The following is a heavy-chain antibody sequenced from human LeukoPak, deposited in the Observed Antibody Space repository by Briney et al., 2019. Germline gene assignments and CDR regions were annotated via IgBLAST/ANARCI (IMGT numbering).Heavy chain of an antibody. CDR3: ARAQSLTAPAGTFANS. CDR2: INPNSGGT. CDR1: GYTFTGYF. D-gene: IGHD6-13*01. J-gene: IGHJ4*02. Sequence: ASVKVSCKASGYTFTGYFLHWVRLAPRQRFEWMGWINPNSGGTYYTQRFQGRVTMTRDTSISTAYMELSSLRSDDTAVYYCARAQSLTAPAGTFANSWGQGTLVTVSS. V-gene: IGHV1-2*02.